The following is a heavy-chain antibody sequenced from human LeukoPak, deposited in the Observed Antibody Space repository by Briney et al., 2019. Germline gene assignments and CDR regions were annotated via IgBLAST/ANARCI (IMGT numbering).Heavy chain of an antibody. CDR2: IYHGGSS. CDR3: ARLPGDFWSAYYADS. CDR1: GYSITSGYF. D-gene: IGHD3-3*01. J-gene: IGHJ4*02. Sequence: ASETLSLTCTVSGYSITSGYFWGWIRQPPGKGLELIGTIYHGGSSYSHPSLQSRVTISVDTSKNQFSLKLISMTAADTAVYYCARLPGDFWSAYYADSCGQGTLVTVSS. V-gene: IGHV4-38-2*02.